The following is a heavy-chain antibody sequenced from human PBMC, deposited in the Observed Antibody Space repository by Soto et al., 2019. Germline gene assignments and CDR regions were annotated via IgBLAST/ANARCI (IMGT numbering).Heavy chain of an antibody. D-gene: IGHD3-3*01. Sequence: SETLSLTCAVSGGSISSGGYSWSWIRQRPGKGLEWIGYIYHSGSTYYNPSLKSRVTISVDRSKNQFSLKPSSVTAADTAVYYCASSYYDLWSGYIRYFDYWGHGTLVTVSA. CDR1: GGSISSGGYS. CDR3: ASSYYDLWSGYIRYFDY. J-gene: IGHJ4*01. V-gene: IGHV4-30-2*01. CDR2: IYHSGST.